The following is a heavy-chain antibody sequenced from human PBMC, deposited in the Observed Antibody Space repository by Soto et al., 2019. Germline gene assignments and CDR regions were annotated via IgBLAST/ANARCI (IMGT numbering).Heavy chain of an antibody. Sequence: QLQLQESGPGLVKPSETLSLTCTVSGGSISSRGYYWGWIRQPPGKGLEWIGTIYYSGSTYYNPSLKSRVTITVVTSKNQCSLKLSAVTAADTALYYCATSNWFGPWGQGTLVTVSS. J-gene: IGHJ5*02. CDR2: IYYSGST. V-gene: IGHV4-39*01. CDR3: ATSNWFGP. CDR1: GGSISSRGYY.